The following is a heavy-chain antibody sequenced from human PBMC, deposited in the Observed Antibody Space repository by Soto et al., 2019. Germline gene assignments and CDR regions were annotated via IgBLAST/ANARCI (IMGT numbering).Heavy chain of an antibody. CDR1: GGSFSSFS. CDR2: IIPILGTA. V-gene: IGHV1-69*01. D-gene: IGHD3-22*01. Sequence: QVILAQSGAEVKKPGSSVKVSCKVSGGSFSSFSINWVRQAPGQRFEWMGGIIPILGTANFTQKFQDRVTCTADESTATAYTTLSSLTSEDTAFYYCTSFDSNGYYPQNHYWGPGTQVTVSS. CDR3: TSFDSNGYYPQNHY. J-gene: IGHJ4*02.